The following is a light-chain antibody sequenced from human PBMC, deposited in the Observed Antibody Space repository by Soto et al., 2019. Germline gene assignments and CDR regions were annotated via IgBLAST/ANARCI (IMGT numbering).Light chain of an antibody. Sequence: IQMTQSPSTLSASVGDRVTITCRASQSISVWLAWDQQKPGKAPKLLMHMASSLESGVPARFSGSVSATEFTLTLSSLQPDHFATYYCNHYSTFSPWTVGQGTTV. CDR1: QSISVW. J-gene: IGKJ1*01. CDR2: MAS. CDR3: NHYSTFSPWT. V-gene: IGKV1-5*03.